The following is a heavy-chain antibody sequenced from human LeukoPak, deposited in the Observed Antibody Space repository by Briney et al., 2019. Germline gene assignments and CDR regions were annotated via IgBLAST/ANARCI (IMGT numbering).Heavy chain of an antibody. D-gene: IGHD5-12*01. CDR1: GGSISSYY. CDR3: ARGLGTTFDY. CDR2: IYYSGST. Sequence: PSETLSLTCTVSGGSISSYYWSWIRQPPGKGLEWIGHIYYSGSTNYNPSLKSRVTISVDTSKNQFSLKLSSVTAADTAVYYCARGLGTTFDYWGQGTLVTVSS. J-gene: IGHJ4*02. V-gene: IGHV4-59*01.